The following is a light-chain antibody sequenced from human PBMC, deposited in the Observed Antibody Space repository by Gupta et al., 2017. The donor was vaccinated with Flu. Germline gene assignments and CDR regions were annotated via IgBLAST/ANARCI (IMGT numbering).Light chain of an antibody. Sequence: EIVMTKSLATLSVSPGERATLTFRASQSASSNLAGYTQKPGQAPRLLIYGASTRATGIPARSSGSGYGKEGTITISSLQTEECAVYYCQQYKNCDQGVLNFGEGTKMEIK. CDR2: GAS. V-gene: IGKV3-15*01. J-gene: IGKJ2*01. CDR1: QSASSN. CDR3: QQYKNCDQGVLN.